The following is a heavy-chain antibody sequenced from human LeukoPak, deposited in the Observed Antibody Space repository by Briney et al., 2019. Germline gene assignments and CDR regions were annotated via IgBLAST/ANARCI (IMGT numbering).Heavy chain of an antibody. V-gene: IGHV4-39*01. CDR1: GGSISSSSYY. D-gene: IGHD6-6*01. J-gene: IGHJ4*02. Sequence: PSETLSLTCTVSGGSISSSSYYWGWIRQPPGKGLEWIGSIYYSGSTYYNPSLKSRVTISVDTSKNQFSLKLSSVTAADTAVYYCAMGGYSSSRGEYYFDYWGQGTLVTVSS. CDR3: AMGGYSSSRGEYYFDY. CDR2: IYYSGST.